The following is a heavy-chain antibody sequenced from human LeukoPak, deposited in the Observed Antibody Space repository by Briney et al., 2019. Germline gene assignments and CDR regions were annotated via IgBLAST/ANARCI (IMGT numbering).Heavy chain of an antibody. CDR1: GFTFSSYS. J-gene: IGHJ4*02. V-gene: IGHV3-48*04. D-gene: IGHD1-26*01. CDR2: ISSSGSAK. Sequence: QPGGSLRLSCAASGFTFSSYSMSWVRQAPGKGLEWVSHISSSGSAKYYADSEKGRFTISRDNAKNSIYLHINSLRVEDTAVYYCARIGDNHYYARTHFDYWGQGTLVTVSS. CDR3: ARIGDNHYYARTHFDY.